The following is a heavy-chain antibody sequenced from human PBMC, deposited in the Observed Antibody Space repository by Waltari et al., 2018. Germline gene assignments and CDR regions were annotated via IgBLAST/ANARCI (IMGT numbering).Heavy chain of an antibody. Sequence: QLQLQESGPGLVKPSETLSLTCTVSGGSISSSHYYWGWIRQPPGKWLEWIGSIYYSGSTYYNPSLKSRVTISVDTSKNQFSLKLSSVTAADTAVYYCARRGSYFDYWGQGTLVTVSS. J-gene: IGHJ4*02. D-gene: IGHD6-25*01. CDR2: IYYSGST. CDR3: ARRGSYFDY. CDR1: GGSISSSHYY. V-gene: IGHV4-39*01.